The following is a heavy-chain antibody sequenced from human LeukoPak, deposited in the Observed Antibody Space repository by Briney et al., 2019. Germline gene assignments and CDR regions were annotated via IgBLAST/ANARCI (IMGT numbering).Heavy chain of an antibody. J-gene: IGHJ6*03. CDR3: ARDDYYYYYMDV. CDR2: INWNGGST. V-gene: IGHV3-20*04. Sequence: GSLRLSCAASGFTFDDYGMSWVRQAPGKGLEWVSGINWNGGSTGYADSVKGRFTISRDNAKNSLYLQMNSLRAEDTALYYCARDDYYYYYMDVWGKGTTVTVSS. CDR1: GFTFDDYG.